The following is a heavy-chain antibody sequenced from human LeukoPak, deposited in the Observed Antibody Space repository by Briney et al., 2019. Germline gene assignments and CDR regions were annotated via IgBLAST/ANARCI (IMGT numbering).Heavy chain of an antibody. D-gene: IGHD7-27*01. CDR1: GGSISSSSYY. J-gene: IGHJ6*02. V-gene: IGHV4-39*07. CDR2: IYYSGST. Sequence: PSETLSLTCTVSGGSISSSSYYWGWIRQPPGKGLEWIGSIYYSGSTNYNPSLKSRVTISVDTSKNQFSLKLSSVTAADTAVYYCAREAGDRPYYYYGMDVWGQGTTVTVSS. CDR3: AREAGDRPYYYYGMDV.